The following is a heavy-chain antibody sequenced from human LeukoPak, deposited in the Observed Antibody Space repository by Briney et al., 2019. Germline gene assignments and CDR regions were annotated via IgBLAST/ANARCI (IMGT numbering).Heavy chain of an antibody. CDR3: ASGGYGAAFGI. CDR2: IYSGGST. Sequence: GGSLRLSCAASGFTVSSNFMSWVRQAPGMGLEWVSVIYSGGSTYYADSVKGRFTISRDNSKNTLYLQMNSLRAEDTAVYYCASGGYGAAFGIWGQGTMVTVSS. J-gene: IGHJ3*02. CDR1: GFTVSSNF. D-gene: IGHD4/OR15-4a*01. V-gene: IGHV3-53*01.